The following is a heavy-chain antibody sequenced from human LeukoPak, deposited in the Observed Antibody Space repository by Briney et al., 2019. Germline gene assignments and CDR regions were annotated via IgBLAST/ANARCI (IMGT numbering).Heavy chain of an antibody. CDR2: IYSGGST. CDR3: AKGRLIIIVDAFDI. CDR1: GFTVGSNY. J-gene: IGHJ3*02. D-gene: IGHD2/OR15-2a*01. V-gene: IGHV3-66*01. Sequence: GGSLRLSCAASGFTVGSNYMSWVRQAPGKGLEWVSVIYSGGSTYYADSVKGRFTISRDNSKNTLYLEMNSLRAEDTAVYYCAKGRLIIIVDAFDIWGQGTMVTVSS.